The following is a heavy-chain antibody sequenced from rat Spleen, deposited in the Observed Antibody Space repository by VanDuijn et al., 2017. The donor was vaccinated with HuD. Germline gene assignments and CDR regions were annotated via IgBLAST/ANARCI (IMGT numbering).Heavy chain of an antibody. D-gene: IGHD4-3*01. J-gene: IGHJ2*01. V-gene: IGHV5-54*01. CDR3: ARHNSGYGVIYA. CDR1: GFTFSNYG. CDR2: IYYDSSKM. Sequence: EVKLVESGGGLVQPGNSLTLSCVASGFTFSNYGMHWIRQAPKKGLEWIAMIYYDSSKMYYADTVKGRFTISRDNAKSTLYLQMDSLRSEDTATYYCARHNSGYGVIYAWGQGVMVTVSS.